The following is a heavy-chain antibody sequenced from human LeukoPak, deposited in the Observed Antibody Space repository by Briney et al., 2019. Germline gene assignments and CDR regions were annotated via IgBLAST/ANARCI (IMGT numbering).Heavy chain of an antibody. CDR2: ITTYNGNT. D-gene: IGHD4-17*01. CDR1: GYTFTSYP. CDR3: ARGYDYGDYVGDFDY. J-gene: IGHJ4*02. Sequence: ASVKVSCKASGYTFTSYPISWVRQAPGQGLEWIGWITTYNGNTNYAQRLQGRVTMTTDTSTSTAYMDLRGLRSDDTAVYYCARGYDYGDYVGDFDYCGQGTLVTVSS. V-gene: IGHV1-18*01.